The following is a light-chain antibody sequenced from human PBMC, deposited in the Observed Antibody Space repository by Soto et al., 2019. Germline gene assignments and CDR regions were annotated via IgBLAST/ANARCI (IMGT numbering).Light chain of an antibody. CDR3: CSYAGSVYV. J-gene: IGLJ1*01. V-gene: IGLV2-23*01. Sequence: QSALTQPASVSGSPGQSITISCTGTSSDVGSYNLVSWYQQHPGKAPKLMIYEGSKRPSGVSNRFSGSKSGNTASLTISWLQAEDEADYYCCSYAGSVYVFGTGTKVTVL. CDR2: EGS. CDR1: SSDVGSYNL.